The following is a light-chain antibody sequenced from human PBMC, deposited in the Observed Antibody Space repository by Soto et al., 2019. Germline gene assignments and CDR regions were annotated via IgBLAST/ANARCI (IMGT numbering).Light chain of an antibody. CDR3: QQRSNWHIT. Sequence: EIVITQSPATLSVSPGETATLSCRASHSVGTKLAWYQQRPGQAPRLLIYDASNRATGIPARFSGSWSGTDFTLTISSLEPEDFAGYYCQQRSNWHITFGQGTRLEIK. CDR2: DAS. CDR1: HSVGTK. V-gene: IGKV3-11*01. J-gene: IGKJ5*01.